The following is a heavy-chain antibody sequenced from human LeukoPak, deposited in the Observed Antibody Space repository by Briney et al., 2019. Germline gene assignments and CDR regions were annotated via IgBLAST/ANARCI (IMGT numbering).Heavy chain of an antibody. D-gene: IGHD2-15*01. V-gene: IGHV3-20*04. CDR1: GFTLSSYS. J-gene: IGHJ6*03. CDR2: INWNGGST. CDR3: ARVYCSGGSCYLYYYYYMDV. Sequence: GGSLRLSCAASGFTLSSYSMNWVRQAPGKGLEWVSGINWNGGSTGYADSVKGRFTISRDNAKNSLYLQMNSLRAEDTALYYCARVYCSGGSCYLYYYYYMDVWGKGTTVTVSS.